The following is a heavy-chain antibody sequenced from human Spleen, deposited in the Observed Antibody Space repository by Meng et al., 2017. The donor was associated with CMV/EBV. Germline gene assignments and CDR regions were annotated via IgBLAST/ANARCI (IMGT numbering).Heavy chain of an antibody. D-gene: IGHD3-3*01. V-gene: IGHV3-69-1*01. CDR1: GFSFSNFR. CDR2: VSSSSSI. CDR3: ARETRVLRDLDY. Sequence: GGSLRLSCAASGFSFSNFRMNWVRQAPGKGLEWVASVSSSSSIFYVDSVKGRFTISRDNAKNSLYLQMNSLTAEDTAVYFCARETRVLRDLDYWGQGALVTVSS. J-gene: IGHJ4*02.